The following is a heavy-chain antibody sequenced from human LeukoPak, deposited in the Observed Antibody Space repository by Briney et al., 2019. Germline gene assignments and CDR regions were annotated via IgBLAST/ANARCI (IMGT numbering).Heavy chain of an antibody. CDR1: GFTFSSYA. J-gene: IGHJ4*02. CDR2: ISGSGGST. V-gene: IGHV3-23*01. Sequence: GGSLRLSCAASGFTFSSYAMSWVRQAPGKGLEWVSAISGSGGSTYYADSVKGRFTISRDNSKNTLYLQMNSLRAEDTAVCYCAIDTGYQLPLDYWGQGTLVTVSS. CDR3: AIDTGYQLPLDY. D-gene: IGHD2-2*01.